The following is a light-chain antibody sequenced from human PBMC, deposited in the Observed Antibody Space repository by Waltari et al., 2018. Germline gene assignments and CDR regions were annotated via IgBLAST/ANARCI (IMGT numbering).Light chain of an antibody. CDR2: WAS. CDR1: QSVLYSSNNKNY. Sequence: DIVMTQSPDSLAVSLGERATINCKSSQSVLYSSNNKNYLAWYQQKPGQPPKLLIYWASTRASGVPDRCSGSGSGTDFTLTISSLQAEDVAVYYCLQYYSTPRTFGQGTKVEIK. J-gene: IGKJ1*01. V-gene: IGKV4-1*01. CDR3: LQYYSTPRT.